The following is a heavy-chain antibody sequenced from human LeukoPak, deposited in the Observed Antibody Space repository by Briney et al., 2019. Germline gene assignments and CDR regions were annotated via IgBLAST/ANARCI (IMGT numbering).Heavy chain of an antibody. CDR2: IYHSGST. CDR3: ARDSVYGFDY. V-gene: IGHV4-38-2*02. J-gene: IGHJ4*02. Sequence: SETLSLTCTVSGYSISSGYYWGWIRQPPGKGLEWIGSIYHSGSTHYNPSLKSRVTISVDTSKNQFSLKLSSVTAADTAVYYCARDSVYGFDYWGQGTLVTVSS. CDR1: GYSISSGYY. D-gene: IGHD2/OR15-2a*01.